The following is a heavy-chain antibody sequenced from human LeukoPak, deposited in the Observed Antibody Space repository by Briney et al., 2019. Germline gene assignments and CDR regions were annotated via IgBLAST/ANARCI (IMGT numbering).Heavy chain of an antibody. CDR3: ARSKVTIFGVVIQYYYYYGMDV. CDR2: INHSGST. V-gene: IGHV4-34*01. J-gene: IGHJ6*02. Sequence: SETLSLTCAVYGGSFSGYYWSWIRQPPGKGLEWIGEINHSGSTNYNPSLKSRVTISVDTSKNQFSLKLSSVTAADTAVYYCARSKVTIFGVVIQYYYYYGMDVWGQGTTVTVSS. D-gene: IGHD3-3*01. CDR1: GGSFSGYY.